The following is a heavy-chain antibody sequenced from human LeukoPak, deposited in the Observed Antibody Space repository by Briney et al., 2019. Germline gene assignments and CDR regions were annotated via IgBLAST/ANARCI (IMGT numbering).Heavy chain of an antibody. CDR3: AKRGVVIRVILVGFHKEAYYFDS. V-gene: IGHV3-23*01. CDR1: GITLSNYG. CDR2: LGGSGVTT. Sequence: GGSLRLSCAVSGITLSNYGMSWVRQAPGKGLEWVAGLGGSGVTTNYADSVKGRFTISRDNRKNTLYLQMNSLRAEDTAVYFCAKRGVVIRVILVGFHKEAYYFDSWGQGALVTVSS. J-gene: IGHJ4*02. D-gene: IGHD3-22*01.